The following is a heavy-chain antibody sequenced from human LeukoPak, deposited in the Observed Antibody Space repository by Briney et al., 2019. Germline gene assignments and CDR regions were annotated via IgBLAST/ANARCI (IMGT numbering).Heavy chain of an antibody. V-gene: IGHV4-39*01. CDR2: IYYSGST. CDR1: GGSITSSNYY. D-gene: IGHD3-10*01. Sequence: SETLSLTCTVSGGSITSSNYYWGWIRQPPGKGLEWMGTIYYSGSTYYNPSLKGRVTISVDASKNQFSLRLTSVTAADTAVYYCASYYYDSGTFYTKYFDPWGQGTLVTVSS. J-gene: IGHJ5*02. CDR3: ASYYYDSGTFYTKYFDP.